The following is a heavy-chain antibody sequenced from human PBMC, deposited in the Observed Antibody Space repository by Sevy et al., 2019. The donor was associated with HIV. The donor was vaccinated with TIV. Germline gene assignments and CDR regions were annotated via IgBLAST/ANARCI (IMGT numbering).Heavy chain of an antibody. J-gene: IGHJ4*02. V-gene: IGHV4-31*03. CDR1: GGSISRGGYY. CDR2: IHYSGNT. Sequence: SETLSLTCTVSGGSISRGGYYWSWIRQHPAKGLEWIGYIHYSGNTYYNPSLKSRVSISMDRSKNQFSLKLRSVTAADTAVYYGASQYSSSYSHFDYWGQGTLVTVSS. D-gene: IGHD3-22*01. CDR3: ASQYSSSYSHFDY.